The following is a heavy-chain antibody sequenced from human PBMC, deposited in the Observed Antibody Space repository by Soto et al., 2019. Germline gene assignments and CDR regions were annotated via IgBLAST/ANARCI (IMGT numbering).Heavy chain of an antibody. D-gene: IGHD3-3*01. CDR1: GGSISSSNW. Sequence: SETLSLTCAVSGGSISSSNWWSWVRQPPGKGLEWIGEIYHSGSTNYNPSLKSRVTISVDKSKNQFSLKLSSVTAADTAVYYCAREPITIFGVVIGYYGMDVWGQGTTVT. CDR3: AREPITIFGVVIGYYGMDV. J-gene: IGHJ6*02. CDR2: IYHSGST. V-gene: IGHV4-4*02.